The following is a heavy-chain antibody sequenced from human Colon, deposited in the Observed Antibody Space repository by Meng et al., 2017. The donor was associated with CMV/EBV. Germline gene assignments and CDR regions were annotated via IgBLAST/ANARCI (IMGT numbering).Heavy chain of an antibody. CDR1: GYTFTSYD. CDR2: INLNSGGS. V-gene: IGHV1-2*02. J-gene: IGHJ6*02. D-gene: IGHD3-16*02. Sequence: ASVKVSCKASGYTFTSYDINWVRQATGQGLEFMGWINLNSGGSNSAQKFQDRVTMTRDTSISTAYMELNGLRSDDTALYYCARDGGYQSLGYYGMDVWGQGTTVTVSS. CDR3: ARDGGYQSLGYYGMDV.